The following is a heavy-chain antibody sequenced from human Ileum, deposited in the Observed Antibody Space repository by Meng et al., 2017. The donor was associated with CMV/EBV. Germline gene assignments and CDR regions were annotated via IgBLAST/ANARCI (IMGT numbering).Heavy chain of an antibody. CDR1: GGSINNYY. CDR3: ARGPGASTREGFDY. V-gene: IGHV4-4*07. D-gene: IGHD1-26*01. Sequence: QLQEPGPGLLKPSETLSLTCTFSGGSINNYYWSWIRQSAGKGLEWIGRFYSSDTYNYHPSLNSRVTMSLDTSKNQFSLNLRSVTAADTAIYYCARGPGASTREGFDYWGLGTLVTVSS. J-gene: IGHJ4*02. CDR2: FYSSDTY.